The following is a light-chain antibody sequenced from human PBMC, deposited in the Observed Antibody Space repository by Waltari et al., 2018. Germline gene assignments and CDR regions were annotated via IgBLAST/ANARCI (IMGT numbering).Light chain of an antibody. Sequence: SDELTQSPSVSVSLGQTARISCSGDALPRQHSYWYQQRAGQAPVLIIYKDTQRPSGTPERFSGSSSGTTVTLTISEVQAEDEAVYFCQSSDSGAISAVFGAGTKLTVL. J-gene: IGLJ2*01. CDR2: KDT. V-gene: IGLV3-25*03. CDR3: QSSDSGAISAV. CDR1: ALPRQH.